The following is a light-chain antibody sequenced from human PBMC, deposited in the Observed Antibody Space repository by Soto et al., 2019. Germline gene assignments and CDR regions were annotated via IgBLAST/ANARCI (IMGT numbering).Light chain of an antibody. J-gene: IGLJ3*02. CDR1: SSDDGGYNY. V-gene: IGLV2-8*01. CDR2: EIT. Sequence: QSALTQPPSASGSPGQSVSISCTGTSSDDGGYNYVSWDQQYPGRAPKLMIYEITKRPSGVPDRFSGSKSGNTASLTVSGLQAEDEADYYCSSYAASNNFYFVFGGGTQLTVL. CDR3: SSYAASNNFYFV.